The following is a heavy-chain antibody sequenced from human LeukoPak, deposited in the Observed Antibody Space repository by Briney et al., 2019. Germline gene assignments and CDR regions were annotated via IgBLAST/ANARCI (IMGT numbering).Heavy chain of an antibody. Sequence: GGSLRLSCAASGFTFSSYAMSWVRQAPGKGLEWVSAISGSGGSTYYADSVKGRFTISRDNSKNTLYLQMNSLRAEDTAVYYCAKEGDYYDSSGYYQVDYWGQGTLVTVSS. J-gene: IGHJ4*02. CDR3: AKEGDYYDSSGYYQVDY. V-gene: IGHV3-23*01. D-gene: IGHD3-22*01. CDR1: GFTFSSYA. CDR2: ISGSGGST.